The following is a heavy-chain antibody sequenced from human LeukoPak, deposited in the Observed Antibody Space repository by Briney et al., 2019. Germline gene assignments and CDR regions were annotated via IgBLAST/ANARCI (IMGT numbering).Heavy chain of an antibody. D-gene: IGHD6-13*01. J-gene: IGHJ4*02. CDR2: INPKSGDT. CDR1: GYTFTGYY. Sequence: ASVKVSCKASGYTFTGYYMHWVRQAPGQGLEWIGRINPKSGDTNFAQKFQGRVTMTRDTSITTTYMELSRLRSDDTAVYYCARVTAVDAGKGVLDYWGQGTLVIVTS. CDR3: ARVTAVDAGKGVLDY. V-gene: IGHV1-2*06.